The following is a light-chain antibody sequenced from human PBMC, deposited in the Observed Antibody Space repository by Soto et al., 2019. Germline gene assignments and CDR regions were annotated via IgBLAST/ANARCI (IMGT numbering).Light chain of an antibody. CDR1: SSDVGGYNY. V-gene: IGLV2-14*03. J-gene: IGLJ3*02. CDR3: SSYTTSGALV. Sequence: QSVVTQPASVSGSPGQSIPISCTGTSSDVGGYNYVSWYQQHPDKAPKLLIFDVRSRPSGISNRFSGSKSGNTASLTISGLQAADGADYYCSSYTTSGALVFGGGTKLTVL. CDR2: DVR.